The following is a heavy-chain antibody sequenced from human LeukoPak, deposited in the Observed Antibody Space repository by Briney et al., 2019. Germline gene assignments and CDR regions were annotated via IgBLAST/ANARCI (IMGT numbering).Heavy chain of an antibody. Sequence: PGGSLRLSCAASGFTFSSYSMNWVRQAPGKEMEWVSSITGRTGDTYVADSVRGRFTISRDNSRNTVYLQMNNLRAEDTAMYYCAKGTLGACYGVRCYPFDYWGQGARVTVSS. J-gene: IGHJ4*02. CDR1: GFTFSSYS. CDR2: ITGRTGDT. D-gene: IGHD2-2*01. CDR3: AKGTLGACYGVRCYPFDY. V-gene: IGHV3-21*04.